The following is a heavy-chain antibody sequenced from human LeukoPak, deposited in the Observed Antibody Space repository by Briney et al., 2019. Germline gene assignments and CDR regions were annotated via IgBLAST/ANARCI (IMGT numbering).Heavy chain of an antibody. CDR3: ARDRHSSSWYFDY. Sequence: SETLSLTCAVYGGSFSGYYWSWIRQPAGKGLEWIGRIYTSGSTNYNPSLKSRVTMSVDTSKNQFSLKLSSVTAADTAVYYCARDRHSSSWYFDYWGQGTLVTVSS. D-gene: IGHD6-13*01. J-gene: IGHJ4*02. CDR1: GGSFSGYY. CDR2: IYTSGST. V-gene: IGHV4-4*07.